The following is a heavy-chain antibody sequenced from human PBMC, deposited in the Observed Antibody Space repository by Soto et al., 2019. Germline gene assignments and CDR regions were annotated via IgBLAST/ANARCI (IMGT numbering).Heavy chain of an antibody. D-gene: IGHD6-19*01. Sequence: PGGSLRLSCAASGFTFSNAWMSWVRQAPGKGLEWVGRIKSKTDGGTTDYAAPVKGRFTISRDDSKNTLYLQMNSLKTEYTAVYYCTTDRYSSGWYLGLPIDYWGQGTLVTVSS. CDR1: GFTFSNAW. CDR3: TTDRYSSGWYLGLPIDY. J-gene: IGHJ4*02. CDR2: IKSKTDGGTT. V-gene: IGHV3-15*01.